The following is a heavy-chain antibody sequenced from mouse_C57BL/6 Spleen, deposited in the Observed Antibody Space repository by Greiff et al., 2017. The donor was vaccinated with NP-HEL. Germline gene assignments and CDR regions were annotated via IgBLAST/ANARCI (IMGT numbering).Heavy chain of an antibody. Sequence: QVQLQQSGAELVKPGASVKISCKASGYAFSSYWMNWVKQRPGKGLEWIGQIYPGDGDTNYNGKFKGKATLTADKSSRTAYMQLSSLTYEDSGVYFCARGYFYGSSWGFAYWGHGTLVTVSA. CDR1: GYAFSSYW. CDR2: IYPGDGDT. J-gene: IGHJ3*01. V-gene: IGHV1-80*01. CDR3: ARGYFYGSSWGFAY. D-gene: IGHD1-1*01.